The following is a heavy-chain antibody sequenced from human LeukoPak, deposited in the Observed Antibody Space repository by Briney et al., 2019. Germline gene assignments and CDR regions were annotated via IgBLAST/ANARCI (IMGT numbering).Heavy chain of an antibody. CDR2: ISAYNGNT. V-gene: IGHV1-18*01. CDR3: ARVILFQDYYDSSGYYYWFDP. CDR1: GYTFTSYG. Sequence: ASVKVSCKASGYTFTSYGISWVRQAPGQGLEWMGLISAYNGNTNYAQTFQGRVTMTTDTSTSTAYMELRSLRSDDTAVFYCARVILFQDYYDSSGYYYWFDPWGQGTLVTVSS. J-gene: IGHJ5*02. D-gene: IGHD3-22*01.